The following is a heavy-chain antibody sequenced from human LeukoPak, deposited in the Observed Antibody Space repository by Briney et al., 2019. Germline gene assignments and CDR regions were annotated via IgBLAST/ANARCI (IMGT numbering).Heavy chain of an antibody. J-gene: IGHJ4*02. CDR1: GFTFSTSV. CDR3: AKAIPTMVRAASYYFDF. D-gene: IGHD3-10*01. Sequence: PGGSLRLSCTASGFTFSTSVMSWARQAPGKGLEWVSTISDSGVSTYYADSVKGRFTISRDNSKNTLYLHMNSLRAEDTAIYYCAKAIPTMVRAASYYFDFWGQGTLVTVSS. V-gene: IGHV3-23*01. CDR2: ISDSGVST.